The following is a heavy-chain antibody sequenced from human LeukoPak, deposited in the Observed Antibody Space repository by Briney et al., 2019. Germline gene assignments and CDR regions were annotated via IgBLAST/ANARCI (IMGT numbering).Heavy chain of an antibody. Sequence: PSETLSLTCAVSGGSISSSKYWSWVRQPPGMGLGWIGQISLWGSTSYNPSLNRRVTISIDKSRNQFSLTLKFVTAADTAFYYCARHGGYRFDFWGQGALVTVSS. D-gene: IGHD3-16*01. V-gene: IGHV4-4*02. J-gene: IGHJ4*02. CDR3: ARHGGYRFDF. CDR2: ISLWGST. CDR1: GGSISSSKY.